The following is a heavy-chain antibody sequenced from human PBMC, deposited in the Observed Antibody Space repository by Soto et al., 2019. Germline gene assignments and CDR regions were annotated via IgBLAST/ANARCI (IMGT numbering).Heavy chain of an antibody. CDR3: AKGRDCSGITCYADFYYRMDV. CDR1: GFTFSNYA. Sequence: EVQLLESGGGLVQPGRSLRLSCVASGFTFSNYAMSWVRQAPGKGLEWVSGISNGGGTTYYADSVKGRFTISRDNSKNTLFLQMNSVRAEDTAVYYCAKGRDCSGITCYADFYYRMDVWGQGTTVTVSS. CDR2: ISNGGGTT. D-gene: IGHD2-2*01. J-gene: IGHJ6*02. V-gene: IGHV3-23*01.